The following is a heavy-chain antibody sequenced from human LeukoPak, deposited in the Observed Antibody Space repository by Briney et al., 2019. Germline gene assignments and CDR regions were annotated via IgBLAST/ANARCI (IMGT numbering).Heavy chain of an antibody. CDR3: AKGGNPPKHSSSHKGDYFDY. CDR1: GFTFSSYG. CDR2: ISYDGSNK. D-gene: IGHD6-13*01. V-gene: IGHV3-30*18. J-gene: IGHJ4*02. Sequence: GGSLRLSCAASGFTFSSYGMHWVRQAPGKGLEWVAVISYDGSNKYYADSVKGRFTISRDNSKNTLYLQMNSLRAEDTAVYYCAKGGNPPKHSSSHKGDYFDYWGQGTLVTVSS.